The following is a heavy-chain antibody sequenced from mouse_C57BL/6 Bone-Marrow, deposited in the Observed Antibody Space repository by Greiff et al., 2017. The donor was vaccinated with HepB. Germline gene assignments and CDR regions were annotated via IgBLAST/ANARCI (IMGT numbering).Heavy chain of an antibody. D-gene: IGHD1-1*01. CDR2: INPSSGYT. CDR3: ARQSPYNYGFDY. Sequence: QVQLKQSGAELARPGASVKMSYKASGYTFTSYTMHWVKQRPGQGLEWIGYINPSSGYTKYNQKFKDKATLTADKSSSTAYMQLSSLTSEDSAVYYCARQSPYNYGFDYWGQGTTLTVSS. J-gene: IGHJ2*01. CDR1: GYTFTSYT. V-gene: IGHV1-4*01.